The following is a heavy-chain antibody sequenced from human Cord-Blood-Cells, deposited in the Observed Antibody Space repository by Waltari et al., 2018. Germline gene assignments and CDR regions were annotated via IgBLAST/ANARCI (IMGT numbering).Heavy chain of an antibody. Sequence: QLQLQESGPGLVKSSETLSLTCTVSGCAISSSSYYWGWIRQPPGKGLEWIGGIYYSGTTYYNPSLKSRVTISVDTSKNQFSLKLSSVTAADTAVYYCARRGYDFWSGYDAFDIWGQGTMVTVSS. CDR3: ARRGYDFWSGYDAFDI. V-gene: IGHV4-39*01. D-gene: IGHD3-3*01. J-gene: IGHJ3*02. CDR2: IYYSGTT. CDR1: GCAISSSSYY.